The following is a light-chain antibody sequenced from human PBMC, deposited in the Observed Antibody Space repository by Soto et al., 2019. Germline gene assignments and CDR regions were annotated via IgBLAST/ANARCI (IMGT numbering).Light chain of an antibody. CDR3: QHHNSYSEA. CDR2: DAS. CDR1: QIVSVL. V-gene: IGKV1-5*01. Sequence: DIPMTQPPSTLSSSVGDTFTVTCRASQIVSVLLAWYQKKLGEAPKLLIYDASALPRGVPSRFSGSGSGTEFTLTISSLQPDDFATYYCQHHNSYSEAFGQGTKVDIK. J-gene: IGKJ1*01.